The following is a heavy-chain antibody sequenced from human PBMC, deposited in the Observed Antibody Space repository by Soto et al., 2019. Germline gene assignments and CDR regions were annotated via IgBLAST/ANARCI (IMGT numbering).Heavy chain of an antibody. CDR1: GGSISSGGYY. V-gene: IGHV4-31*03. CDR3: ARDSGITMVRGVIIRGYFDY. D-gene: IGHD3-10*01. CDR2: IYYSGST. J-gene: IGHJ4*02. Sequence: QVQLQESGPGLVKPSQTLSLTCTVSGGSISSGGYYWSWIRQHPGKGLEWIGYIYYSGSTYYNPSLKSRVTISVDTSKDQFSLKLSSVTAADTAVYYCARDSGITMVRGVIIRGYFDYWGQGTLVTVSS.